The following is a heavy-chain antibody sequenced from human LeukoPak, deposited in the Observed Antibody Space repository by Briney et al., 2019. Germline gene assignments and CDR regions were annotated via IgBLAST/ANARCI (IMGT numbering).Heavy chain of an antibody. V-gene: IGHV1-69*06. J-gene: IGHJ6*03. Sequence: GASVKVSCKASGGTFSSYAISWVRQAPGQGLEWMGGIIPIFGTANYAQKFQGRVTITADKSTSTAYMELSSLRSEDTAVYYCARGSPIVVADYYYMDVWGKGTTVTVSS. CDR1: GGTFSSYA. CDR2: IIPIFGTA. CDR3: ARGSPIVVADYYYMDV. D-gene: IGHD2-21*01.